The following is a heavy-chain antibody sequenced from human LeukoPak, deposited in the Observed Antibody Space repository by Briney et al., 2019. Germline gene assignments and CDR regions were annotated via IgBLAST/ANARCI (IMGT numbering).Heavy chain of an antibody. CDR2: IYHSGST. J-gene: IGHJ4*02. CDR1: GGSISSGGYY. Sequence: PSETLSLTCTVSGGSISSGGYYWSWIRQPPGKGLEWIGYIYHSGSTYYNPSLKSRVTISVDRSKNQFSLKLSSVTAADTAVYYCASRAPTYYYGSGSRYYFDYWGQGTLVTVSS. V-gene: IGHV4-30-2*01. D-gene: IGHD3-10*01. CDR3: ASRAPTYYYGSGSRYYFDY.